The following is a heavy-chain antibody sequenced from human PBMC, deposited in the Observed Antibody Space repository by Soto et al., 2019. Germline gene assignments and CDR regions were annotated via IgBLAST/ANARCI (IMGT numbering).Heavy chain of an antibody. V-gene: IGHV1-69*06. CDR1: GGTFSSYA. Sequence: SVNVSCKASGGTFSSYAISWVRQAPGQGLEWMGGIIPIFGTANYAQKFQGRVTITADKSTSTAYMELSSLRSEDTAVYYCARDGITMIVGPGAFDIWGQGTMVTVSS. CDR2: IIPIFGTA. J-gene: IGHJ3*02. CDR3: ARDGITMIVGPGAFDI. D-gene: IGHD3-22*01.